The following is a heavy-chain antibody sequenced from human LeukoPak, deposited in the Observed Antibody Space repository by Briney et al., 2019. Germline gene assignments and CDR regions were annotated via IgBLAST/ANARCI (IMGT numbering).Heavy chain of an antibody. CDR2: ISGSGDNS. Sequence: GGSLRLSCAASGFTFSNYAMSWVRQAPGKGLEWVSGISGSGDNSYYADSVKGRFTISRDNSKNTLYVQVNSLGTEDTAAYYCAKGSYYDSSGSFYFDYWGQGTLVTVSS. J-gene: IGHJ4*02. CDR1: GFTFSNYA. V-gene: IGHV3-23*01. D-gene: IGHD3-22*01. CDR3: AKGSYYDSSGSFYFDY.